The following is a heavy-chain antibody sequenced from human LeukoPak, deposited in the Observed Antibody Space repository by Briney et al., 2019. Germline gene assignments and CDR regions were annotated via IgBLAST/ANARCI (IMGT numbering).Heavy chain of an antibody. V-gene: IGHV3-23*01. J-gene: IGHJ4*02. CDR3: AGGTTVTIKYFDY. D-gene: IGHD4-17*01. CDR1: GFTFSSYA. CDR2: ISGSGRST. Sequence: GGSLRLSCAASGFTFSSYAMSWVRQAPGKGLEWVSVISGSGRSTYYADSVKGRFTISRANSKNTLYLQMNSLRAEDTAVYYCAGGTTVTIKYFDYWGQGTLVTVSS.